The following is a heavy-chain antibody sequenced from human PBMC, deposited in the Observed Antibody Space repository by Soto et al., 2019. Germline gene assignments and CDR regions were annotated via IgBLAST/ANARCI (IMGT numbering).Heavy chain of an antibody. J-gene: IGHJ6*02. CDR1: GGSVSRGSYY. Sequence: SETLSLTCTVSGGSVSRGSYYWSWIRQPPGKGLEWIGYIYYSGSTNYNPSLKSRVTISVDTSKNQFSLKLSSVTAADTAVYYCARARDRYSTYGMDVWGQGTTVTVSS. D-gene: IGHD4-4*01. CDR2: IYYSGST. V-gene: IGHV4-61*01. CDR3: ARARDRYSTYGMDV.